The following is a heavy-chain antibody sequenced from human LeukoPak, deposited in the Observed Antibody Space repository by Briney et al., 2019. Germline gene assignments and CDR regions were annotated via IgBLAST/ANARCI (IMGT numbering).Heavy chain of an antibody. CDR2: IYYSGST. CDR1: GGSISSGDYY. D-gene: IGHD1-26*01. CDR3: ARGERWELLGGFDY. Sequence: SETLSLTCTVSGGSISSGDYYWSWIRQPPGKGLEWIGYIYYSGSTYYNPSLKSRVTISVDTSKNQFSLKLSSVTAADTAVYYCARGERWELLGGFDYWGQGTLVTVSS. J-gene: IGHJ4*02. V-gene: IGHV4-61*08.